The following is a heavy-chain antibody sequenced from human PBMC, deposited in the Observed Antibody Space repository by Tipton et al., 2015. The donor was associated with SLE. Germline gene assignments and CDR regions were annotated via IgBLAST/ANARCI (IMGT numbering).Heavy chain of an antibody. V-gene: IGHV4-38-2*02. CDR3: ARDLGRLYFDY. CDR2: ISHSGNI. Sequence: TLSLTCAVSGFSISSGYFWGWIRQSPEKGLEWIGSISHSGNIYYNPSLKSRVSMSIDTSGNEVFLRLSSVTAADTAVYYCARDLGRLYFDYWGQGTLVTVSS. J-gene: IGHJ4*02. CDR1: GFSISSGYF. D-gene: IGHD3-16*01.